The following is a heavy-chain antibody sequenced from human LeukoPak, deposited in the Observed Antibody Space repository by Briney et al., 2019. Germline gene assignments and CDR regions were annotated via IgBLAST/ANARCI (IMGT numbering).Heavy chain of an antibody. V-gene: IGHV4-38-2*01. CDR1: GYSISSGYY. CDR3: AREGVEYSSSSDYFDY. D-gene: IGHD6-6*01. CDR2: INHSGST. Sequence: SETLSLTCAVSGYSISSGYYWGWIRQPPGKGLEWIGEINHSGSTNYNPSLKSRVTISVDTSKNQFSLKLSSVTAADTAVYYCAREGVEYSSSSDYFDYWGQGTLVTVSS. J-gene: IGHJ4*02.